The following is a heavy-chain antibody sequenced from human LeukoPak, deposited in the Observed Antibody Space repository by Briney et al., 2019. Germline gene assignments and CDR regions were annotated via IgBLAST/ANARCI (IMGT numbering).Heavy chain of an antibody. J-gene: IGHJ5*02. CDR2: ISSSSSYI. CDR1: GFTFSSYS. D-gene: IGHD6-13*01. CDR3: ATNEQQLVGINWFDP. Sequence: GGSLRLSCAASGFTFSSYSMNRVRQAPGNGLEWVSSISSSSSYIYYADSVKGGITISRDNAKNSLYLQMNSLRAEDTDVYYCATNEQQLVGINWFDPWGQGTLVTVSS. V-gene: IGHV3-21*01.